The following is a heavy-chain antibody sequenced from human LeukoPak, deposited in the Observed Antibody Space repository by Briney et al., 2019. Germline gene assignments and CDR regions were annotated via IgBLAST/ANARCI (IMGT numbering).Heavy chain of an antibody. Sequence: PSETLSLTCAVYGGSFSGYYWSWIRQPPGKGLEWIGEIYHSGSTNYNPSLKSRVTISVDKSKNQFSLKLSSVTAADTAVYYCARVVVAATHYYFDYWGQGTLVTVSS. V-gene: IGHV4-34*01. D-gene: IGHD2-15*01. CDR3: ARVVVAATHYYFDY. CDR1: GGSFSGYY. J-gene: IGHJ4*02. CDR2: IYHSGST.